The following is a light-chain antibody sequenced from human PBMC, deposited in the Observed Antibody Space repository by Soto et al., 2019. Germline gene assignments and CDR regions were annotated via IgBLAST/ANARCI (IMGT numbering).Light chain of an antibody. J-gene: IGKJ5*01. CDR1: QSVSSH. V-gene: IGKV3-20*01. CDR2: GTS. CDR3: QQYGNSPIT. Sequence: EIVMTQSPATLSVSPGESATLSCRASQSVSSHLGWFQHRPGQVPRLLIYGTSSRATGIPDRFSGSGSGTDFTLTISRLEPEDFAVYYCQQYGNSPITFGQGTRLEIK.